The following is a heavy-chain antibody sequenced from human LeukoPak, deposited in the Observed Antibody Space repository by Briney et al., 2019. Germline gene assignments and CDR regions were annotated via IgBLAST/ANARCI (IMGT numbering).Heavy chain of an antibody. V-gene: IGHV4-38-2*01. Sequence: SETLSLTCDVSGFSISSGHYWAWIRQSPGKGLEWIGTVSYNGNTYYNSSLKSRLDVSVDTSRNHFSLSLSSLTAADTAVYHCAXAXVVHYNFRSGLHWYFDVWGRGTLVTVSS. CDR3: AXAXVVHYNFRSGLHWYFDV. CDR2: VSYNGNT. CDR1: GFSISSGHY. J-gene: IGHJ2*01. D-gene: IGHD3-3*01.